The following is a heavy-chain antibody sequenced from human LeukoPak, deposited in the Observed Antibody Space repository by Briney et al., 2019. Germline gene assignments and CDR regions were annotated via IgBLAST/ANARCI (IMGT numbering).Heavy chain of an antibody. J-gene: IGHJ3*02. CDR3: ARKHQTYFTPGALDI. CDR1: GFTFGDYA. V-gene: IGHV3-30*04. D-gene: IGHD2/OR15-2a*01. CDR2: TSYDGSSK. Sequence: PGGSLRLSCTASGFTFGDYAMHWVRQAPGKGLEWVAVTSYDGSSKYYADSVQGRFFISRDNSKNTLYLQLNSLRAEDTAFYHCARKHQTYFTPGALDIWGQGTMVTVSA.